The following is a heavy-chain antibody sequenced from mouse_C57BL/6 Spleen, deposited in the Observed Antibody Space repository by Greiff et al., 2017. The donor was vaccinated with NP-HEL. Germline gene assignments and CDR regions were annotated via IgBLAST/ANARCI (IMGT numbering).Heavy chain of an antibody. D-gene: IGHD1-1*01. V-gene: IGHV5-6*01. CDR1: EFTFSSYG. CDR2: ISSGGSYT. CDR3: ARRNYGSSYAMDY. J-gene: IGHJ4*01. Sequence: EVQLVESGGDLVKPGGSLKLSCAASEFTFSSYGMSWVRQTPDKRLEWVATISSGGSYTYYPGSVKGRFTISRDNAKNTLYLQMSSLKSEDTAMYYCARRNYGSSYAMDYWGQGTSVTVSS.